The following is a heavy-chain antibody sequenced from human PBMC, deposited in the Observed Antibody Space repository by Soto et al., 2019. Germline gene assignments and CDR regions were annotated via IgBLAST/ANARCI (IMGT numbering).Heavy chain of an antibody. CDR1: GGTFSSYT. Sequence: ASVKPSSKASGGTFSSYTMSWVRQAPGQGLEWMGRIIPILGIANYAQKFQGRVTITADKSTSTAYMELSSLRSEDTAVYYCAREEVRRKYYYYYYGMDVWGQGTTVTVSS. CDR2: IIPILGIA. J-gene: IGHJ6*02. V-gene: IGHV1-69*04. D-gene: IGHD3-10*01. CDR3: AREEVRRKYYYYYYGMDV.